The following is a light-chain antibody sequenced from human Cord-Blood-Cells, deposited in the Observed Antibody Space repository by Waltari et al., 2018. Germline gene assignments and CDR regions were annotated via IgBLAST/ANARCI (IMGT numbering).Light chain of an antibody. CDR1: QSISSY. V-gene: IGKV1-39*01. CDR2: AAS. J-gene: IGKJ1*01. CDR3: QQSYSTPPWT. Sequence: DIQLTQSPSSLSASVGDRVTITCRASQSISSYLNWYQQKPGKAPKLLIYAASSLQSGVPARCSGSGSGTDVTLTISSLQPEDFATYYCQQSYSTPPWTFGQGTKVEIK.